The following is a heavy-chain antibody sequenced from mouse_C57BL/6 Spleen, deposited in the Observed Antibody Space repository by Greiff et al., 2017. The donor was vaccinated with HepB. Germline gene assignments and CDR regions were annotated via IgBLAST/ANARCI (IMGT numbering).Heavy chain of an antibody. CDR2: IDPENGDT. D-gene: IGHD1-1*01. J-gene: IGHJ3*01. Sequence: EVQLQQSGAELVRPGASVKLSCTASGFNIKDDYMHWVKQRPEQGLEWIGWIDPENGDTEYASKFQGKATITADTSSNTAYLQLSSLTSEDTAVYYCTTGQDYYGGSWAYWGQGTLVTVSA. CDR1: GFNIKDDY. V-gene: IGHV14-4*01. CDR3: TTGQDYYGGSWAY.